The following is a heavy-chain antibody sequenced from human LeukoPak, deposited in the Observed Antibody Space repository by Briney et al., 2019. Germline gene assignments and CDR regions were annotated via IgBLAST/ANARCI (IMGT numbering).Heavy chain of an antibody. Sequence: GGSLRLSCIVSGFTFGDYAMSWVRQAPGKGLEWVSSISNSSKYIYYADSVKGRFTISRDNAKNSLYLQMNSLRADDTAVYYCARSKGVYYWGQGTLVAVSS. V-gene: IGHV3-21*01. CDR2: ISNSSKYI. D-gene: IGHD6-13*01. CDR1: GFTFGDYA. J-gene: IGHJ4*02. CDR3: ARSKGVYY.